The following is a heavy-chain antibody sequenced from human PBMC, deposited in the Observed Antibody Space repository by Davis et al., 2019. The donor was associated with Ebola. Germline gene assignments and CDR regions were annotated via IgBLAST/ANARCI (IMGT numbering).Heavy chain of an antibody. V-gene: IGHV3-23*01. CDR1: GFFFSNYA. Sequence: GESLKTSCAASGFFFSNYAMSWVRQAPGKGLEWVSAISGFGIGTYYADSVKGRFTISRDNAKNSLYLQMNSLRAEETAVYYCAREREGVDYWGQGTLVTVSS. J-gene: IGHJ4*02. CDR2: ISGFGIGT. CDR3: AREREGVDY.